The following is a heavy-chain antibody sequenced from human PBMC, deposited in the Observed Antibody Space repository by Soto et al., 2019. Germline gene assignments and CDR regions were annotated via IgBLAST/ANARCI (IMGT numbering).Heavy chain of an antibody. J-gene: IGHJ6*02. CDR2: ISGYNGNT. CDR1: GYTFTNYG. CDR3: ARESQAPYYYYGMDV. Sequence: QVQLVQSGAEVKKPGASVTVSCKASGYTFTNYGFSWVRQAPGQGLEWMGWISGYNGNTKYAEKLQNRVTMTTDTSTDKTQMELRRLRSDETAVYYCARESQAPYYYYGMDVWGQGTAVTVSS. V-gene: IGHV1-18*01.